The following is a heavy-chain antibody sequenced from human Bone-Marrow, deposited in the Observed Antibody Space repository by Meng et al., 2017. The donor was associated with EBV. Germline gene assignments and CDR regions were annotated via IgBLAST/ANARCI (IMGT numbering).Heavy chain of an antibody. J-gene: IGHJ5*02. Sequence: QVQLKQWGAGLLKPSGTLSLTWAVYGGSLSGYYWSWIRQPPGKGLEWIGEINHSGSTNYNPSLKSRVTISVDTSKNQFSLKLSSVTAADTAVYYCARGFSSMVRGVKPNNWFDPWGQGTLVTVSS. CDR2: INHSGST. CDR1: GGSLSGYY. CDR3: ARGFSSMVRGVKPNNWFDP. V-gene: IGHV4-34*01. D-gene: IGHD3-10*01.